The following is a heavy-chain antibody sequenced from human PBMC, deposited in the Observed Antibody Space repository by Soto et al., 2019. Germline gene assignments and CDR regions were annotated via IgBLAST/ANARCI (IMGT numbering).Heavy chain of an antibody. V-gene: IGHV4-31*03. J-gene: IGHJ6*02. Sequence: QVQLQESGPGLVKPSQTLSLTCTVSGGSISSGGYYWSWIRQHPGKGLEWIGYIYYSGSTYYNPSLKSRVTISVDTSKNQFALKLSSVTAADTAVYYCARVDSNQDYYYGMDVWGQGTTVTVSS. CDR1: GGSISSGGYY. CDR2: IYYSGST. D-gene: IGHD4-4*01. CDR3: ARVDSNQDYYYGMDV.